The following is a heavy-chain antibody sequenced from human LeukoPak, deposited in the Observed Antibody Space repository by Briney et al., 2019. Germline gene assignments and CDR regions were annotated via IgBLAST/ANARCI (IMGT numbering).Heavy chain of an antibody. V-gene: IGHV4-4*07. D-gene: IGHD3-9*01. J-gene: IGHJ3*02. CDR2: IYTSGST. CDR1: GGSFSGYY. CDR3: ARESWDYDILTGYYNVDAFDI. Sequence: PSETLSLTCAVYGGSFSGYYWSWIRQPPGKGLEWIGRIYTSGSTNYNPSLKSRVTMSVDTSKNQFSLKLSSVTAADTAVYYCARESWDYDILTGYYNVDAFDIWGQGTMVTVSS.